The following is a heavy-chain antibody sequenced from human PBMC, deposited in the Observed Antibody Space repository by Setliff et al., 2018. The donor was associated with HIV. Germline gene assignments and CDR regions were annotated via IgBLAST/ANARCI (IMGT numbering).Heavy chain of an antibody. CDR3: ARDLGPERGDFDY. D-gene: IGHD7-27*01. CDR2: INAGNGNT. CDR1: GFTFTNYA. Sequence: ASVKVSCKASGFTFTNYAMHWVRQAPGQRLEWMGWINAGNGNTKYSQKFQGRVKITTDESTSTAYMELSSLRSEDTAVYYCARDLGPERGDFDYWGQGTLVTVSS. V-gene: IGHV1-3*01. J-gene: IGHJ4*02.